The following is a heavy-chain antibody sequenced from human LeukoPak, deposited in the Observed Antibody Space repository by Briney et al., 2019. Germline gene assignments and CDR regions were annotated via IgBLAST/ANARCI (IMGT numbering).Heavy chain of an antibody. CDR3: AKASVWSGYYSGMDV. D-gene: IGHD3-3*01. Sequence: GGSLRLSCAASGFTFSDYYMSWIRQAPGKGLEWVSYISSSGSTIYYADSVKGRFTISRDNAKNSLYLQMNSLRAEDTAVYYCAKASVWSGYYSGMDVWGQGTTVTVSS. CDR2: ISSSGSTI. J-gene: IGHJ6*02. CDR1: GFTFSDYY. V-gene: IGHV3-11*01.